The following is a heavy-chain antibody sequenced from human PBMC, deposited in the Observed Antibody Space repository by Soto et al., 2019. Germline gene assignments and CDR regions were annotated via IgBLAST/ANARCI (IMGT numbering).Heavy chain of an antibody. D-gene: IGHD1-1*01. V-gene: IGHV3-74*01. J-gene: IGHJ4*02. CDR3: ARRTDAYNWADY. Sequence: EVQLVESGGGLVQPGGSLRLSCAASGFTFSSYWMHWVRQAPGKGLVWVSRIKTDGSNTHYADSVKGRFTISRDNAKNTLFLQMNSLRAEDTAVYYCARRTDAYNWADYWGQGTLVTVSS. CDR1: GFTFSSYW. CDR2: IKTDGSNT.